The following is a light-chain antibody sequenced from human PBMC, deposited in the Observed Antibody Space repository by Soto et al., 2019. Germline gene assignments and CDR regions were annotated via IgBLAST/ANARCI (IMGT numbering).Light chain of an antibody. CDR2: GAS. CDR1: QSMSTN. Sequence: EVVMTQSPATLSVSPGERATLSCRASQSMSTNLAWYQQKPGQAPRLLIYGASTRATGIPSRFSGSGSGTEFTLTISSLQSEAFAVYYCQQYHNWPPYTFGQGTKLEIK. V-gene: IGKV3-15*01. J-gene: IGKJ2*01. CDR3: QQYHNWPPYT.